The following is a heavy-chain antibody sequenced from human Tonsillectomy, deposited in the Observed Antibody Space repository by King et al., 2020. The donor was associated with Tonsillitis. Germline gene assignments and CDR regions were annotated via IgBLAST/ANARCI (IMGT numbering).Heavy chain of an antibody. CDR1: GGSISSGGYS. D-gene: IGHD3-10*01. V-gene: IGHV4-30-2*01. Sequence: QLVESGSGLVKPSQTLSLTCAVSGGSISSGGYSWSWIRQPPGKGLEWIGYIYHSGSTYYNPSLKSRVTISVDRSKNQFSLKLSSVTAADTAVYYCARMYYYGSGSYYSWFDPWGQGTLVTVSS. CDR2: IYHSGST. CDR3: ARMYYYGSGSYYSWFDP. J-gene: IGHJ5*02.